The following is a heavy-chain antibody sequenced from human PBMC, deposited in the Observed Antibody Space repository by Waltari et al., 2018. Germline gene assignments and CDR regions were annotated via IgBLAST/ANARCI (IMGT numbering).Heavy chain of an antibody. CDR3: ATGANLRTNFDY. CDR1: GYTLTELS. D-gene: IGHD2-8*01. Sequence: QVQLVQSGAEVKKPGASVKVSGKVSGYTLTELSMHWVRQAPGKGLEWMGGFDPEESKTINAQKFQGRVTMTEDTSTDTAYMEVSSLRSEDTAVYYCATGANLRTNFDYWGQGTLVTVSS. J-gene: IGHJ4*02. V-gene: IGHV1-24*01. CDR2: FDPEESKT.